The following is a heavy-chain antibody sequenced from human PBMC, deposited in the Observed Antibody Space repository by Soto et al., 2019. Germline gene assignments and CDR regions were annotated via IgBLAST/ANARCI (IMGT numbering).Heavy chain of an antibody. J-gene: IGHJ4*02. D-gene: IGHD3-10*01. CDR3: ARDGHYRFDY. CDR1: GFTFRTYI. V-gene: IGHV3-74*01. Sequence: GGSLRLSCVASGFTFRTYIIHWVRQAPGKGPVWVSRINSDGSTTHYADSVKGRFTISRDNARNTLYRQMNSLRAEGTAVYYCARDGHYRFDYWGQGTPVTVSS. CDR2: INSDGSTT.